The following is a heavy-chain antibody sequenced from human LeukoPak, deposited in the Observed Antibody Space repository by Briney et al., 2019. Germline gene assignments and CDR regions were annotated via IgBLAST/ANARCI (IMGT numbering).Heavy chain of an antibody. CDR2: IYYSGST. CDR1: GGSISSYY. Sequence: SETLSLTCTVSGGSISSYYWSWIRQPPGKGLEWIGYIYYSGSTNYNPSLKSRVTISVDTSKNQFSLKLSSVTAADTAVYYCARAYREGYFDYWGQGTLVTVSS. V-gene: IGHV4-59*01. CDR3: ARAYREGYFDY. J-gene: IGHJ4*02. D-gene: IGHD4-11*01.